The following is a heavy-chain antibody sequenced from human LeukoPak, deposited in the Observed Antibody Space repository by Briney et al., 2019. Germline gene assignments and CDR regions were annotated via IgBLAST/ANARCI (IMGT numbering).Heavy chain of an antibody. J-gene: IGHJ6*03. V-gene: IGHV3-33*06. CDR2: IWYDGSNK. CDR3: AKDRRDYYYYYMDV. CDR1: GFTFSSYG. Sequence: PGGSLRLSCAASGFTFSSYGMHWVRQAPGKGLEWVAVIWYDGSNKYYADSVKGRFTISRDNSKNTLYLQMNSLRAEDTAVYYCAKDRRDYYYYYMDVWGKGTTVTASS.